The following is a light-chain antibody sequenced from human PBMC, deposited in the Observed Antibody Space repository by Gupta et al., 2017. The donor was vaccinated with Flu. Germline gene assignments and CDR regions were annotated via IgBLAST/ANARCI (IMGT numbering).Light chain of an antibody. J-gene: IGLJ2*01. Sequence: SSELPPDPAVSVALGQTVRITCQGDSLRTYYASWYQQRPGQAPLLVVYGENSRPSGIPDRFSGSDSENTASLTITGAQAEDAADYYCQSRDTSGDHVVFGGGTKLTVL. V-gene: IGLV3-19*01. CDR1: SLRTYY. CDR3: QSRDTSGDHVV. CDR2: GEN.